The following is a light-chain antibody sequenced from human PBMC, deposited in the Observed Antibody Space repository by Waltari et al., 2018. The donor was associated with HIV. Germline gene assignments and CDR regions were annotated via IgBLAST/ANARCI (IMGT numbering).Light chain of an antibody. CDR3: SSYGSTVTSYV. CDR2: ELN. CDR1: GVYDY. Sequence: QSALTQPASVSGSPGQSTTISCVGVYDYVSWYQHNPGKAPKLMIFELNYRPSGVSNRFSGSKSGNTASLTISGLQADDEADYYCSSYGSTVTSYVFGTGTRVNVL. V-gene: IGLV2-14*01. J-gene: IGLJ1*01.